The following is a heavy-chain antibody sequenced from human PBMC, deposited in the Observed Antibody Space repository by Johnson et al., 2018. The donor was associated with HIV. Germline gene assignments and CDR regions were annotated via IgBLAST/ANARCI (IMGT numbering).Heavy chain of an antibody. Sequence: VQLVESGGGVVQPGRSLRLSCAASGFTFSSYAMHWVRQAPGKGLEWVAVISYDGSEKYFADSVKGRFAISRDSSKNTLYLQMNSLRAEDTALYYCAKDGTIEYAFDIWGQGTMVTVSS. CDR2: ISYDGSEK. CDR1: GFTFSSYA. V-gene: IGHV3-30*09. J-gene: IGHJ3*02. D-gene: IGHD3-3*01. CDR3: AKDGTIEYAFDI.